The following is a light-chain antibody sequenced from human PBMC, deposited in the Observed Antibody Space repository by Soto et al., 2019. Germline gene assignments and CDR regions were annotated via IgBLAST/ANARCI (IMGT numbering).Light chain of an antibody. CDR1: QSVDSN. CDR2: GAS. Sequence: EIVMTQSPATLSVSPGERVTLSCRASQSVDSNLAWYQQKPGQAPRLLIYGASARATDIPVRFSGSGSGTEFTLTISSLQSEDFAVYYFQHYNNWPFTFGPGTKVDIK. V-gene: IGKV3-15*01. CDR3: QHYNNWPFT. J-gene: IGKJ3*01.